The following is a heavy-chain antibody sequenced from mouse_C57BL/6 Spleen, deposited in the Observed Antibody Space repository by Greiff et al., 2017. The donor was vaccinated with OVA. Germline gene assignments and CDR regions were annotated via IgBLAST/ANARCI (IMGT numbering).Heavy chain of an antibody. CDR2: IYPGSGST. Sequence: VKLQQPGAELVKPGASVKMSCKASGYTFTSYWITWVKQRPGQGLEWIGDIYPGSGSTNYNEKFKSKATLTVDTSSSTAYMQLSSLTSEDSAVYYCASLITTVVEDYFDYWGQGTTLTVSS. CDR3: ASLITTVVEDYFDY. D-gene: IGHD1-1*01. J-gene: IGHJ2*01. V-gene: IGHV1-55*01. CDR1: GYTFTSYW.